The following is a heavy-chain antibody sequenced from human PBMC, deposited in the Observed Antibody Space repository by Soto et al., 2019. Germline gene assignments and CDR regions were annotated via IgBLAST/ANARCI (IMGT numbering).Heavy chain of an antibody. CDR1: GSTFSSCA. CDR3: ARMYYEGPGMLL. J-gene: IGHJ3*01. D-gene: IGHD3-10*01. V-gene: IGHV1-69*13. Sequence: SAKASWKASGSTFSSCAISGVRQAPGKGLEWMGGIIPIFGTANYAQKFQGRVTITADESTSTAYMELSSLRSEDTAVYYCARMYYEGPGMLLWGPGPRATVS. CDR2: IIPIFGTA.